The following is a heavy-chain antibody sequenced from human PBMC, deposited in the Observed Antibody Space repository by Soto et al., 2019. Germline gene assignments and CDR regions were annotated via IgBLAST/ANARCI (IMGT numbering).Heavy chain of an antibody. Sequence: PSETLSLTCAVSGGSISSSNWWSWVRQPPGKGLEWIGEIYHSGSTNYNPSLKSRVTISVDKSKNQFSLKLSSVTAADTAVYYCARDAPTIAAAGRGLYNCFDPWGQGTLVTVSS. J-gene: IGHJ5*02. CDR3: ARDAPTIAAAGRGLYNCFDP. CDR2: IYHSGST. CDR1: GGSISSSNW. V-gene: IGHV4-4*02. D-gene: IGHD6-13*01.